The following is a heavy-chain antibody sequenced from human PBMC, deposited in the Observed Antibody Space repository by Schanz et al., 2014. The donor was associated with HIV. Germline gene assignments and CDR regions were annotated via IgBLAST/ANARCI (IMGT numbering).Heavy chain of an antibody. J-gene: IGHJ6*02. CDR3: ARDRGLMSYGMDV. CDR2: ISSSGGYI. D-gene: IGHD2-8*01. V-gene: IGHV3-21*06. CDR1: GFPFSSYA. Sequence: EVQLVESGEGLVKPGGSLRLSCTGSGFPFSSYAINWVRQAPGKGLEWLSSISSSGGYIYYADSVKGRFTISRDNSKNSVFLQMDRLRAEDTAVYYCARDRGLMSYGMDVWGQGTTVTVSS.